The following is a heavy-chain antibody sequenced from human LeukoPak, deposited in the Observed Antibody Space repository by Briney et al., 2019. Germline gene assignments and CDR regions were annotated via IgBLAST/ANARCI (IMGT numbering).Heavy chain of an antibody. CDR3: ASPYGSGSYLFYYYGMDV. D-gene: IGHD3-10*01. CDR1: GGTFSSYA. CDR2: IIPIFGTA. V-gene: IGHV1-69*13. J-gene: IGHJ6*04. Sequence: ASVKVSCKASGGTFSSYAISWVRQAPGQGLEWKGGIIPIFGTANYAQKFQGRVTITADESTSTAYMELSSLRSEDTAVYYCASPYGSGSYLFYYYGMDVWGKGTTVTVSS.